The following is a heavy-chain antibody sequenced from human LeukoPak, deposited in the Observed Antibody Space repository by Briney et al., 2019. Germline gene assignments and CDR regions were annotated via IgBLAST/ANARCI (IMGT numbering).Heavy chain of an antibody. CDR1: GYTFTGYY. D-gene: IGHD6-13*01. CDR2: INPNSGGT. Sequence: ASVKVSCKASGYTFTGYYMHWVRQAPGQGLEWMGWINPNSGGTSYAQKFQGRVTMTRDTSISTAYMELSRLRSDDTAVYYCARAVNGSSFFRVWGQGTLVTVSS. CDR3: ARAVNGSSFFRV. J-gene: IGHJ4*02. V-gene: IGHV1-2*02.